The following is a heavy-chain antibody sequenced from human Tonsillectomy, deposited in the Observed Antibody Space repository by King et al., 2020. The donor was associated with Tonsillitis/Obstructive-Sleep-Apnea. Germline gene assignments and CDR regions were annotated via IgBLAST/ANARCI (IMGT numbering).Heavy chain of an antibody. J-gene: IGHJ4*02. CDR1: GGSISSYY. D-gene: IGHD2-2*01. CDR2: IYYSGST. V-gene: IGHV4-59*01. Sequence: VQLQESGPGLVKPSETLSLTCTVSGGSISSYYWSWIRQPPGKGLEWIGYIYYSGSTNYNPSLKRRVTISVDTSKNQFSLKLSSVTAADTAVYYCARAWNRSSTSKGLFDYWGQGTLVTVSS. CDR3: ARAWNRSSTSKGLFDY.